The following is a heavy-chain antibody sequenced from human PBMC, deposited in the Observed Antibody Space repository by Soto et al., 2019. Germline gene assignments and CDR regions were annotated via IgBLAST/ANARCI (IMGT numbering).Heavy chain of an antibody. Sequence: SVKVSCKASGFTFTSSAVQWVRQARGQRLEWIGWIVVGSGNTNYAQKFQERVTITRDMSTSTAYMELSSLRSEDTAVYYCAADQGCGGDCDWDYWGQGTLVTVSS. CDR3: AADQGCGGDCDWDY. CDR2: IVVGSGNT. J-gene: IGHJ4*02. V-gene: IGHV1-58*01. D-gene: IGHD2-21*02. CDR1: GFTFTSSA.